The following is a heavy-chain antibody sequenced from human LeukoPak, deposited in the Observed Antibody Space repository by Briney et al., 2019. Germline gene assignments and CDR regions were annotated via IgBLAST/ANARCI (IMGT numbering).Heavy chain of an antibody. V-gene: IGHV4-39*01. D-gene: IGHD2-15*01. J-gene: IGHJ4*02. CDR2: IYYSGST. CDR3: AGFIVVVVVATS. CDR1: GGSISSSSYY. Sequence: SETLSLTCTVSGGSISSSSYYWGWIRQPPGKGLEWIGSIYYSGSTYYNPSLKSRVTISVDTSKNQFSLKLSSVTAADTAVYYCAGFIVVVVVATSRGQGTLVTVSS.